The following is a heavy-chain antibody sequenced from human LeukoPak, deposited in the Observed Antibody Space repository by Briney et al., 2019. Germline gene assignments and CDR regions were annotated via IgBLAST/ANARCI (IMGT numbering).Heavy chain of an antibody. V-gene: IGHV3-48*01. D-gene: IGHD3-22*01. CDR1: GFTFTTYS. J-gene: IGHJ3*02. CDR3: ARGWGSSVYASAFDI. CDR2: ISGSTSTI. Sequence: GGSLRLSCAASGFTFTTYSMNWVRQAPGKGLEWVSYISGSTSTIKYADSVKGRITISRDNSKNTLYLEMNSLRAEDTAVYYCARGWGSSVYASAFDIWGQGTMVTISS.